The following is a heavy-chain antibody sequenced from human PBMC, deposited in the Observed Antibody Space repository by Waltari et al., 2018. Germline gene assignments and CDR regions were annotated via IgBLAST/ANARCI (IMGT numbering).Heavy chain of an antibody. CDR2: IYYSGST. D-gene: IGHD3-10*01. Sequence: QVQLQESGPGLVKPSETLSLTCTVSGGSISSYYWSWIRQPPGKGLEWIGYIYYSGSTNYNPSLKSRVTISVDTSKNQFSLKLSSVTAADTAVYYCARGSHYYGSGSYYFFDYWGQGTLVTVSS. J-gene: IGHJ4*02. V-gene: IGHV4-59*01. CDR1: GGSISSYY. CDR3: ARGSHYYGSGSYYFFDY.